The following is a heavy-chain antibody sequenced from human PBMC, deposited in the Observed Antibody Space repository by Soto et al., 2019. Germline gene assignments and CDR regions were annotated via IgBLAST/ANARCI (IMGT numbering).Heavy chain of an antibody. J-gene: IGHJ4*02. CDR1: GGSISSYY. Sequence: PSETLSLTCTVSGGSISSYYWSWIRQPPGKGLEWIGYIYYSGSANYNPSLKSRVTISVDTSKSQFSLKLSSVTAADTAVYYCARLPLSSGWYEFYFDYWGQGTLVTVSS. V-gene: IGHV4-59*08. D-gene: IGHD6-19*01. CDR3: ARLPLSSGWYEFYFDY. CDR2: IYYSGSA.